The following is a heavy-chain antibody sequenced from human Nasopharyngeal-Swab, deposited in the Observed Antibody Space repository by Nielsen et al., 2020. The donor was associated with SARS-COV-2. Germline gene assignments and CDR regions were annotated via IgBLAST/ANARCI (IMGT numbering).Heavy chain of an antibody. Sequence: SETLSLTCTVSGGSISSGGYYWSWIRQHPGKGLEWIGYIYYSGSTYYNPSLKSRVTISVDTSKNQFSLKLSSVTAVDTAVYYCARGEFGGVIVLDAFDIWGQGTMVTVSS. D-gene: IGHD3-16*02. CDR1: GGSISSGGYY. V-gene: IGHV4-31*03. J-gene: IGHJ3*02. CDR3: ARGEFGGVIVLDAFDI. CDR2: IYYSGST.